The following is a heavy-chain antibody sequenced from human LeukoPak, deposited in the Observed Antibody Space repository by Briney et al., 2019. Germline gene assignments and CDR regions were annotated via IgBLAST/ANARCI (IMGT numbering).Heavy chain of an antibody. CDR3: SLPDEARRIDYYYGMDV. J-gene: IGHJ6*02. D-gene: IGHD2-15*01. V-gene: IGHV1-46*03. Sequence: ASVKVSCKASGYTFTSYYMHWVRQAPGQGLEWMGIINPSGGSTSYAQKFQGRVTMTRDTSTSTVYMELSSLRSDDTAVYYCSLPDEARRIDYYYGMDVWGQGTTVTVSS. CDR2: INPSGGST. CDR1: GYTFTSYY.